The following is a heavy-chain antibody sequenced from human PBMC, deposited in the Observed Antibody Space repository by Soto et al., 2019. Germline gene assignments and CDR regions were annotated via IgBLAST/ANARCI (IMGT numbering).Heavy chain of an antibody. D-gene: IGHD3-22*01. CDR1: GFTFSSYS. V-gene: IGHV3-48*01. CDR2: ISSSSSTI. Sequence: PGGSLRLSCAASGFTFSSYSMNWVRQAPGKGLEWVSYISSSSSTIYYADSVKGRFTISRDNAKNSLYLQMNSLRAEDTAVYYCALDSSGYGESAFDIWGQGTMVTVSS. CDR3: ALDSSGYGESAFDI. J-gene: IGHJ3*02.